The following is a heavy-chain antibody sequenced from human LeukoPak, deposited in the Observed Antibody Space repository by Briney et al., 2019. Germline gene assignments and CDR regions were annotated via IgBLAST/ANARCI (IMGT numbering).Heavy chain of an antibody. CDR1: GGSISSYY. D-gene: IGHD6-13*01. CDR3: ARDRPGIFDY. V-gene: IGHV4-59*01. Sequence: PSETLSLTCTVSGGSISSYYWSWIRQPPGKGLEWIGYIYYSGSTNYNPSLKSRVTISVDTSKNQFSLKLSSVAAADTAVYYCARDRPGIFDYWGQGTLVTVSS. CDR2: IYYSGST. J-gene: IGHJ4*02.